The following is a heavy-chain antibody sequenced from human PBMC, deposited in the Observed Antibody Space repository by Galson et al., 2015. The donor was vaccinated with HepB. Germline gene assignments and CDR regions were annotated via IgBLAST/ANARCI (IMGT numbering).Heavy chain of an antibody. D-gene: IGHD1-26*01. CDR3: ARDGPIVGATRDAFDI. CDR2: INAGNGNT. Sequence: SVKVSCKASGYTFTSYAMHWVRQAPGQRLEWMGWINAGNGNTKYSQKFQGRVTITRDTSASTAYMELSSLRSEDTAVYYCARDGPIVGATRDAFDIWGQGTMVTVSS. V-gene: IGHV1-3*01. CDR1: GYTFTSYA. J-gene: IGHJ3*02.